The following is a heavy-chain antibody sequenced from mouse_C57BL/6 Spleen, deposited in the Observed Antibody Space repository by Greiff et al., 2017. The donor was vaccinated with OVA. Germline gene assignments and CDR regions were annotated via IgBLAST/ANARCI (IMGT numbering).Heavy chain of an antibody. CDR3: TREGYGSSREEYYYAMDY. V-gene: IGHV5-9-1*02. CDR1: GFTFSSYA. Sequence: EVNVVESGEGLVKPGGSLKLSCAASGFTFSSYAMSWVRQTPEKRLEWVAYISSGGDYIYYADTVKGRFTISRDNARNTLYLQMSSLKSEDTAMYYCTREGYGSSREEYYYAMDYWGQGTSVTVSS. J-gene: IGHJ4*01. D-gene: IGHD1-1*01. CDR2: ISSGGDYI.